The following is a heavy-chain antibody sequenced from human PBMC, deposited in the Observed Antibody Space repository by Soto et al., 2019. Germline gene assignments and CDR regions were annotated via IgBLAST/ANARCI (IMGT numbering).Heavy chain of an antibody. CDR1: GGSISSGGYY. J-gene: IGHJ4*02. V-gene: IGHV4-31*03. Sequence: QVQLQETGPGLVKPSQTLSLTCTVSGGSISSGGYYWSWIRQHPGKGLEWIGYIYYSGSTYYNPSLKSRVTISVDTSKNQFSLKLSSVTAADTAVYYCARDRITIYSAYFDYWGQGTLVTVSS. CDR2: IYYSGST. D-gene: IGHD3-9*01. CDR3: ARDRITIYSAYFDY.